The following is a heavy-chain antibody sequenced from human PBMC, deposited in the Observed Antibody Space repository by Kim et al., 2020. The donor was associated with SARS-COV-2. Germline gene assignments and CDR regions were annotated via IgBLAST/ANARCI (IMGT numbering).Heavy chain of an antibody. Sequence: KGRFTITRDNSKNTLYLQMNSLRAEDTAVYYCAKYGARGSGSYYNSITDYWGQGTLVTVSS. J-gene: IGHJ4*02. V-gene: IGHV3-23*01. CDR3: AKYGARGSGSYYNSITDY. D-gene: IGHD3-10*01.